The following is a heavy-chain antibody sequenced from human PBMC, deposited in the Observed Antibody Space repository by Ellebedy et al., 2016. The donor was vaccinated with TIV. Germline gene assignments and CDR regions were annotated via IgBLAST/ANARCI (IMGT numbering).Heavy chain of an antibody. Sequence: GGSLRLXXSASGFTFHRSALSWVRQAPGKGLEWVSSISGSGVSTYYADSVKGRFTISRDDAKNSLFLEMSGLNVDDTALYYCARSLRYYDWAYMGDPWGQGAQVTVS. D-gene: IGHD3-9*01. V-gene: IGHV3-23*01. CDR3: ARSLRYYDWAYMGDP. J-gene: IGHJ5*02. CDR1: GFTFHRSA. CDR2: ISGSGVST.